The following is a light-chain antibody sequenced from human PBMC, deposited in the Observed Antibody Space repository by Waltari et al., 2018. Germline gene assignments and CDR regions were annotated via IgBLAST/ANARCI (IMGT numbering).Light chain of an antibody. CDR3: ATWDDAHWV. V-gene: IGLV1-47*01. CDR2: GNN. CDR1: SSNTESNS. Sequence: SVVTQPPSVSETPGQRVTISCSGSSSNTESNSVYWYQQLPGTAPKLLICGNNQRPSGVPDRLPGAKSGSAASLVISGLRSEDEADYYCATWDDAHWVFGGETKLTVL. J-gene: IGLJ3*02.